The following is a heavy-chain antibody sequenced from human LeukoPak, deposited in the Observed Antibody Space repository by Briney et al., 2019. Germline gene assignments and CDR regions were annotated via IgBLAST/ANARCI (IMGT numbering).Heavy chain of an antibody. CDR3: ARSPFNIVVVVAAMDY. CDR1: GYTFPSYA. CDR2: INAGNGNT. J-gene: IGHJ4*02. V-gene: IGHV1-3*01. Sequence: ASVKVSCKASGYTFPSYAMHWGGQAPGQRLEWMGWINAGNGNTKYSQKFQGRVTITRDTSASTAYMELSSLRSEDTAVYYCARSPFNIVVVVAAMDYWGQGTLVTVSS. D-gene: IGHD2-15*01.